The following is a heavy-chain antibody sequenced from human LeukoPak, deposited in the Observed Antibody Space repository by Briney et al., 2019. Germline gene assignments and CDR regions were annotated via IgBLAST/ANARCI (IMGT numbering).Heavy chain of an antibody. CDR1: GFTFSSYW. CDR3: ARGRPHGDDY. Sequence: GGSLRLSCAASGFTFSSYWMNWVRKAPGKGLVWVSRIASDGSSTTYADSVKGRFSISRDNAKNTLYLQMNSLRVEDTAVYYCARGRPHGDDYWGQGTLVTVSS. D-gene: IGHD2-21*01. J-gene: IGHJ4*02. CDR2: IASDGSST. V-gene: IGHV3-74*01.